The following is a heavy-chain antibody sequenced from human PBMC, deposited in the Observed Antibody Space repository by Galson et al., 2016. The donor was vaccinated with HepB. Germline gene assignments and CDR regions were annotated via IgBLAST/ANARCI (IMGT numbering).Heavy chain of an antibody. J-gene: IGHJ6*04. Sequence: FLRLSCAASGFTFNNYGITWVRRAPGKGPEVVSSISRSGDSSDYADSVKGRFTISRDNSKNTLSLQMNSLRAEDTAVYDCVQGSTAPAVWGKGPTVTVSS. V-gene: IGHV3-23*01. CDR3: VQGSTAPAV. D-gene: IGHD1-26*01. CDR1: GFTFNNYG. CDR2: ISRSGDSS.